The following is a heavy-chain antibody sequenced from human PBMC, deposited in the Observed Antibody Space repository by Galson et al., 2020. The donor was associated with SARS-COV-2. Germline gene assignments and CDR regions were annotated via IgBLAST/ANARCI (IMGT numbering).Heavy chain of an antibody. CDR1: GFIFSDSP. CDR2: VRTKANNYAT. D-gene: IGHD1-26*01. Sequence: GGSLRLSCAASGFIFSDSPIHWVRQASGEGLEWVGRVRTKANNYATAYNESLKGRFTISRDDSKNTAYLQMNSLKTEDTAVYYCTRVPPDTRSFWDAFDIWGQGTMVTVSS. V-gene: IGHV3-73*01. J-gene: IGHJ3*02. CDR3: TRVPPDTRSFWDAFDI.